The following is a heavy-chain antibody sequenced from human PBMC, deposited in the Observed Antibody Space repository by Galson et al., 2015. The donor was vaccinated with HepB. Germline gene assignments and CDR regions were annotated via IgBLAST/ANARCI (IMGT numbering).Heavy chain of an antibody. D-gene: IGHD5-24*01. CDR1: GYTFTSYG. CDR2: ISAYNGNT. V-gene: IGHV1-18*01. J-gene: IGHJ6*02. CDR3: ARREMATHYYYYGRDV. Sequence: SVKVSCKASGYTFTSYGISWVRQAPGQGLEWMGWISAYNGNTNYAQKLQGRVTMTTDTSTSTAYMELRSLRSDDTAVYYCARREMATHYYYYGRDVWGQGTTVTVSS.